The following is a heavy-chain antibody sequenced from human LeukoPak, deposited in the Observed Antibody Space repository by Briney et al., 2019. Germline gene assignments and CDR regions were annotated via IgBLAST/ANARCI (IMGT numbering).Heavy chain of an antibody. CDR1: GGTFISYA. Sequence: EASVRVSSKASGGTFISYAISWVRQAPGQGLEWMGGIIPIFGTANYAQKFQGRVTITADKSTSTAYMELSSLRSEDTAVYYCARVIEYSSSQSYYYYMYVWGKGATVTVSS. CDR2: IIPIFGTA. V-gene: IGHV1-69*06. D-gene: IGHD6-13*01. J-gene: IGHJ6*03. CDR3: ARVIEYSSSQSYYYYMYV.